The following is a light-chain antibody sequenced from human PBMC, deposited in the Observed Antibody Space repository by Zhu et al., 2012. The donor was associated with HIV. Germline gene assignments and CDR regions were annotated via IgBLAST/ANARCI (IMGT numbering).Light chain of an antibody. V-gene: IGKV3-15*01. CDR2: GVF. Sequence: EIVLTQSPATLSLSPGERATLSCRASQSVSTYLAWYQQKPGQAPRLLISGVFTRATGIPARFSGSGSGREFTLTIDSVQSEDFGVYYCQQYDQWPPLTFGGGTKVELK. J-gene: IGKJ4*01. CDR1: QSVSTY. CDR3: QQYDQWPPLT.